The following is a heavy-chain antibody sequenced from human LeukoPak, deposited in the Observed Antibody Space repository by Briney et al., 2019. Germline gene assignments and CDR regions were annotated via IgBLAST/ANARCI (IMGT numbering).Heavy chain of an antibody. V-gene: IGHV4-34*09. D-gene: IGHD6-13*01. CDR1: GGSFSGYY. Sequence: SETLSLTCAVYGGSFSGYYWSWIRQPPGKGLEWIGEINHSGSTNYNPSLKSRVTISVDTSKNQFSLKLSSVTAADTAVYYCARERSSWYGSHNWFDPWGQGTLVTVSS. J-gene: IGHJ5*02. CDR2: INHSGST. CDR3: ARERSSWYGSHNWFDP.